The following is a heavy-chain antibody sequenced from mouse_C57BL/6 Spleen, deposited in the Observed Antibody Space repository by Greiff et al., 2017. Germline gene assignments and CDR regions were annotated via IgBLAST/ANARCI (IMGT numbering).Heavy chain of an antibody. CDR1: GYTFTSYW. D-gene: IGHD1-1*01. V-gene: IGHV1-64*01. J-gene: IGHJ4*01. Sequence: QVQLKQPGAELVKPGASVKLSCKASGYTFTSYWMHWVKQRPGQGLEWIGMIHPNSGSTNYNEKFKSKATLTVDKSSSTAYMQLSSLTSEDSAVYYCARSEYYGSSHYYAMDYWGQGTSVTVSS. CDR2: IHPNSGST. CDR3: ARSEYYGSSHYYAMDY.